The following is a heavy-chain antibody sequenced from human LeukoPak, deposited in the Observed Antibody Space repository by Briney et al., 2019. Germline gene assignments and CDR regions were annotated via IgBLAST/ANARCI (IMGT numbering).Heavy chain of an antibody. J-gene: IGHJ6*02. CDR2: ISSSSSYI. CDR1: GFTFSSYS. CDR3: ARDRQYNSGWKDGLDV. D-gene: IGHD6-19*01. Sequence: PGGSLRLSCAASGFTFSSYSMNWVRQAPGKGLEWVSSISSSSSYIYYADSVKGRFTISRDNAKNTLYLQMNSLRAEDTAVYYCARDRQYNSGWKDGLDVWGQGTTVTVSS. V-gene: IGHV3-21*01.